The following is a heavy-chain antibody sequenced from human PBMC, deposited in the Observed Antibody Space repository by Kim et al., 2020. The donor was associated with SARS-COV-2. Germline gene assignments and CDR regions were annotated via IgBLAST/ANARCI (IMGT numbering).Heavy chain of an antibody. Sequence: ASVKVSCKASGYTFTSYAMNWVRQAPGQGLEWMGWINTNTGNPTYAQGFTGRFVFSLDTSVSTAYLQISSLKAEDTAVYYCARVTGGYFDPLFDPWGQGTLVTVSS. CDR3: ARVTGGYFDPLFDP. D-gene: IGHD3-9*01. V-gene: IGHV7-4-1*02. CDR2: INTNTGNP. CDR1: GYTFTSYA. J-gene: IGHJ5*02.